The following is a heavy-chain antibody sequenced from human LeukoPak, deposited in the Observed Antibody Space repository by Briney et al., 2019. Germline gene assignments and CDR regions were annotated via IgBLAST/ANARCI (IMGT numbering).Heavy chain of an antibody. CDR1: GFTFSSYW. CDR2: LNSDGSSR. CDR3: ARHPTLYPD. D-gene: IGHD2-8*01. V-gene: IGHV3-74*01. Sequence: PGGSLRLSCAASGFTFSSYWMHWVRQAPGKGLVWVSRLNSDGSSRSYADSVKGRFTISRDNANNTLYLQMNSLRAEDTAVYYCARHPTLYPDWGQGTLVTVSS. J-gene: IGHJ4*02.